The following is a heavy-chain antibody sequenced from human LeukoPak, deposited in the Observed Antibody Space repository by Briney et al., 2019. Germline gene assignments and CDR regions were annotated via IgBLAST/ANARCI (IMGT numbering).Heavy chain of an antibody. CDR3: ARLGALEEAFDI. CDR1: GGSFSGYY. Sequence: SETLSLTCAVYGGSFSGYYWSWIRQPPGKGLEWIGSIYYSGSTYYNPSLKSRVTISVDTSKNQFSLKLSSVTAADTAVYYCARLGALEEAFDIWGQGTMVTVSS. CDR2: IYYSGST. D-gene: IGHD3-16*01. J-gene: IGHJ3*02. V-gene: IGHV4-34*01.